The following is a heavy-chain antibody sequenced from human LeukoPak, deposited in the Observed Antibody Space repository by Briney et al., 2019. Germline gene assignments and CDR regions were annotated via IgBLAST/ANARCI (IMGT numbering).Heavy chain of an antibody. D-gene: IGHD3-9*01. CDR2: MNPNSGDT. V-gene: IGHV1-8*01. CDR3: ARGSSPPKLRYFDWSPVSDGMDV. Sequence: GASEKVSRKGSGYTLTELSMHWGRQPPGKGLEWMGLMNPNSGDTGYAQKFHGRVTMTRNTSISTAYMELSSLRSEDTAVYYCARGSSPPKLRYFDWSPVSDGMDVWGQGTTVTVSS. CDR1: GYTLTELS. J-gene: IGHJ6*02.